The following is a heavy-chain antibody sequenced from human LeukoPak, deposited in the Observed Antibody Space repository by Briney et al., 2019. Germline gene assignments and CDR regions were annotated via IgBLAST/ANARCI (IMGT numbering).Heavy chain of an antibody. J-gene: IGHJ3*02. Sequence: GGSLRLSCAASGFTLSSYSMNWVRQAPGKGLEWVSSISSSSSYRYYADSVKGRFTISRDNSKNTLYLQMNSLRAEDTAVYYCANDGAYYDSSTDAFDIWGQGTMVTVSS. D-gene: IGHD3-22*01. CDR1: GFTLSSYS. V-gene: IGHV3-21*04. CDR2: ISSSSSYR. CDR3: ANDGAYYDSSTDAFDI.